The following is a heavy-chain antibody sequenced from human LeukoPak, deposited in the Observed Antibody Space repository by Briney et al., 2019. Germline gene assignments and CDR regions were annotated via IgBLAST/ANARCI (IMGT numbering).Heavy chain of an antibody. CDR2: IYYSGST. CDR1: GGSISNYY. J-gene: IGHJ5*02. V-gene: IGHV4-59*12. D-gene: IGHD6-13*01. Sequence: SETLSLTCTVSGGSISNYYWSWIRQPPGKGLEWIGYIYYSGSTNYNPSLKSRVTISVDTSKNQFSLKLSSVTAADTAVYYCAREALGSSCWFDPWGQGTLVTVSS. CDR3: AREALGSSCWFDP.